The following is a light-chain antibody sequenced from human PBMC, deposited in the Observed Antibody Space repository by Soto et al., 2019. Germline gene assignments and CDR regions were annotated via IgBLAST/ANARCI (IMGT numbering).Light chain of an antibody. Sequence: DGQMTPSPSSLSASVGDRVAITCRASQSISSYLNWYQQKPGTAPKLLIYAASSLHSGVPSRFSGSGSGTDFTLTISSLQPEDFATYYCQQSHSTPVTFGGGTKVDIK. CDR3: QQSHSTPVT. V-gene: IGKV1-39*01. CDR1: QSISSY. J-gene: IGKJ4*01. CDR2: AAS.